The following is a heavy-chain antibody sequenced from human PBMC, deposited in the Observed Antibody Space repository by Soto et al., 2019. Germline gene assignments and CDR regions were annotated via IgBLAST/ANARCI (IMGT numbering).Heavy chain of an antibody. CDR1: EFAFSSYW. V-gene: IGHV3-7*05. CDR3: ARDVSPGSSGLYFEAFDI. D-gene: IGHD3-10*01. Sequence: EVQLVESGGGLVQPGGSLTLSCAASEFAFSSYWMTWVRQAPGKGLEWVANIRKDGSQRSYLDSVRGRFSISRDNSKNALYLQLNSLRAQYTALYGCARDVSPGSSGLYFEAFDIWGQGTMVTVSS. CDR2: IRKDGSQR. J-gene: IGHJ3*02.